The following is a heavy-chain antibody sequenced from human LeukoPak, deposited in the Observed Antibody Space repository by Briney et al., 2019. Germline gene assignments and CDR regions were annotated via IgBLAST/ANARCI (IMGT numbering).Heavy chain of an antibody. V-gene: IGHV3-21*01. CDR3: ARAKGSSWYAAAMYYFDY. CDR2: ISSSSSYI. Sequence: GGSLRLSCAASGFTFSSYSMNWVRQAPGKGLEWVSSISSSSSYIYYADSVKGRFTISRDNSKNTLYLQMNSLRAEDTAVYYCARAKGSSWYAAAMYYFDYWGQGTLVTVSS. CDR1: GFTFSSYS. J-gene: IGHJ4*02. D-gene: IGHD6-13*01.